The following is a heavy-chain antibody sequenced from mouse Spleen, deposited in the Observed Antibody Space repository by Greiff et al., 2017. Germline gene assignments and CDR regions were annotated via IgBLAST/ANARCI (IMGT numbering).Heavy chain of an antibody. CDR1: GYTFTSYW. V-gene: IGHV1-64*01. J-gene: IGHJ3*01. Sequence: VQLQQPGAELVKPGASVKLSCKASGYTFTSYWMHWVKQRPGQGLEWIGMIHPNSGSTNYNEKFKSKATLTVDKSSSTAYMQLSSLTSEDSAVYYCARCYGNYRFAYWGQGTLVTVSA. D-gene: IGHD2-1*01. CDR2: IHPNSGST. CDR3: ARCYGNYRFAY.